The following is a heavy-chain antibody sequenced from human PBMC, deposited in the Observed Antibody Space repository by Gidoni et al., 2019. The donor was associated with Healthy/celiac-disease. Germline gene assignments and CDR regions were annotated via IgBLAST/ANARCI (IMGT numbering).Heavy chain of an antibody. CDR1: GFSLSTSGVG. CDR2: IYWNDDK. V-gene: IGHV2-5*01. J-gene: IGHJ4*02. Sequence: QITLKESGPTLVKPTQTLTLTCTFSGFSLSTSGVGVGWIRQPPGKALEWLALIYWNDDKRYSPSLKSRLTITKDTSKNQVVLTMTNMDPVDTATYYCAHSSDYYDSSGYYPYYFDYWGQGTLVTVSS. D-gene: IGHD3-22*01. CDR3: AHSSDYYDSSGYYPYYFDY.